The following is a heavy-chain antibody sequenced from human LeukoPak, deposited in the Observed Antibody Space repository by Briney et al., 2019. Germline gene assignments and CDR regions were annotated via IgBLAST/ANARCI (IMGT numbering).Heavy chain of an antibody. V-gene: IGHV1-8*01. J-gene: IGHJ6*02. Sequence: ASVKVSCKASGYTFTSDDINWVRQATGQRLEWMGCMNPNSGNTGYAQKCQGRVTMTRNTSKSTANRELSSLRSEDTAVYYCARMNSERCYYYYGMDVWGQGTTVTVSS. CDR1: GYTFTSDD. CDR2: MNPNSGNT. CDR3: ARMNSERCYYYYGMDV. D-gene: IGHD2-21*01.